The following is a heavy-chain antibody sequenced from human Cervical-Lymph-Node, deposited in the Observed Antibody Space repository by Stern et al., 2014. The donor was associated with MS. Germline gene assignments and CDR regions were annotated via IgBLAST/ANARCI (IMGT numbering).Heavy chain of an antibody. D-gene: IGHD6-19*01. Sequence: EVQLVESGGGLVKPGGSLRLSCAASGFTFSSYGMHWVRQATGKGLEWVSAIGTPGDTYYPGSVKGRFTISRENAKNSLYLQMNSLRAGDTAVYYCARAVAGTVDYWGQGTLVTVSS. CDR1: GFTFSSYG. V-gene: IGHV3-13*01. CDR2: IGTPGDT. CDR3: ARAVAGTVDY. J-gene: IGHJ4*02.